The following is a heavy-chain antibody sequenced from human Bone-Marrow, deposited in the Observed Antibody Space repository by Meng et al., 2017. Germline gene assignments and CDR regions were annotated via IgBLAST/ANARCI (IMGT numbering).Heavy chain of an antibody. CDR3: ATYYYDSSGYSRVDDY. CDR2: INPNSGGT. Sequence: ASVKVSCKASGYTFTGYYMHWVQQAPGQGLEWMGWINPNSGGTNYAQKFQGRVTMTRDTSISTAYMELSRLRSDDTAVYYCATYYYDSSGYSRVDDYWGQGTLVTVSS. J-gene: IGHJ4*02. D-gene: IGHD3-22*01. V-gene: IGHV1-2*02. CDR1: GYTFTGYY.